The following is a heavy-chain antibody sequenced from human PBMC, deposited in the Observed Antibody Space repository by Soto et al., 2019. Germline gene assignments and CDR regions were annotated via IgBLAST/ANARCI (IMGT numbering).Heavy chain of an antibody. CDR1: GFTFSSYG. D-gene: IGHD5-18*01. Sequence: QVQLVESGGGVVQPGRSLRLSCAASGFTFSSYGMHWVRQAPGKGLEWVAVISYDGSNKYYADSVKGRFTISRDNSKNTLYLQMNSLRAEDTAVYYCAKCRAVGCGYSYGYYYYGMDVWGQGTTVTVSS. J-gene: IGHJ6*02. V-gene: IGHV3-30*18. CDR3: AKCRAVGCGYSYGYYYYGMDV. CDR2: ISYDGSNK.